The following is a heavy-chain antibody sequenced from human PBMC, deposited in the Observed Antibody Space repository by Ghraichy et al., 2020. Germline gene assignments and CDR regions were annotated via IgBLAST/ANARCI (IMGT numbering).Heavy chain of an antibody. CDR3: AKDITEIHYYYYMDV. V-gene: IGHV3-23*01. J-gene: IGHJ6*03. CDR2: ISGSGGST. Sequence: GGSLRLSCAASGFTFSSYAMSWVRQAPGKGLEWVSAISGSGGSTYYADSVKGRFTISRDNSKNTLYLQMNSLRAEDTAVYYCAKDITEIHYYYYMDVWGKGTTVTVSS. D-gene: IGHD1-14*01. CDR1: GFTFSSYA.